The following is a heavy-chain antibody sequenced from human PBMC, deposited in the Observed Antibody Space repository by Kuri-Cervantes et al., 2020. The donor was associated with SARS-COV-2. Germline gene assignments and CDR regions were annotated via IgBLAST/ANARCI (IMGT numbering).Heavy chain of an antibody. J-gene: IGHJ4*02. CDR2: ISAYNGNT. CDR1: GYTFTSYG. V-gene: IGHV1-18*01. Sequence: ASVKVSCKASGYTFTSYGISWVRQAPGQGLEWMGWISAYNGNTNYAQKLQGRVTMTTDTSTSTAYMEPRSLRSDDTAVYYCAREWTDPIEMTTPTHFDYWGQGTLVTVSS. D-gene: IGHD5-24*01. CDR3: AREWTDPIEMTTPTHFDY.